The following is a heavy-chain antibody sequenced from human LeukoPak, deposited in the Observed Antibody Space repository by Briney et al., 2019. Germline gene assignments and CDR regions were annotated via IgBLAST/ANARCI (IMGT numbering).Heavy chain of an antibody. J-gene: IGHJ4*02. CDR3: AKDLAVTVVNYFDY. CDR1: GFTFSSYA. CDR2: ISGSGGST. Sequence: GGSLRLSCTASGFTFSSYAMSWVRQAPGKGLEWVSTISGSGGSTYYAESVKGRFTISRDNSKNTLYLQMSSLRVEDAAGYYCAKDLAVTVVNYFDYWGQGTLVTVSS. D-gene: IGHD2-21*02. V-gene: IGHV3-23*01.